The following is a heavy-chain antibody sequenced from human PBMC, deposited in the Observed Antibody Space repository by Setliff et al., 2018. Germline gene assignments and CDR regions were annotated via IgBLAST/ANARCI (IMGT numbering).Heavy chain of an antibody. V-gene: IGHV3-7*01. CDR1: GFSFSRHW. Sequence: PGGSLRLSCVVSGFSFSRHWMSWVRQAPGKGLEWVADIKQDGSTKYYLDSVKGRFTTSRDNAKRSLYLQMNGLRADDTGVCYCVRDDADNYDAFDNWGQGTLVTVSS. CDR3: VRDDADNYDAFDN. J-gene: IGHJ3*02. D-gene: IGHD3-22*01. CDR2: IKQDGSTK.